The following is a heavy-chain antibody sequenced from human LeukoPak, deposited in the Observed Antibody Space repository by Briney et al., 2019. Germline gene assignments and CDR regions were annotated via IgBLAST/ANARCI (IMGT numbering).Heavy chain of an antibody. V-gene: IGHV3-48*03. CDR1: GFTFSSYE. Sequence: GGSLRLSCAASGFTFSSYEVNWVRQAPGKGLEWVSYISSSGSTIYYADSVKGRFTISRDNAKNSLYLQMNSLRAEDTAVYYCARDARYYYGSGSYCNYMDVWGKGTTVTISS. CDR2: ISSSGSTI. CDR3: ARDARYYYGSGSYCNYMDV. J-gene: IGHJ6*03. D-gene: IGHD3-10*01.